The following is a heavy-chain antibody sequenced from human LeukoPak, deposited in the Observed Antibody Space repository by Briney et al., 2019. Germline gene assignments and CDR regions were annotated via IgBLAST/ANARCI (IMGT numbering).Heavy chain of an antibody. D-gene: IGHD5-18*01. Sequence: GGSLRLSCAASGFTFSDYYMSWIRQAPGKGLEWVSYISSSGSTIYYADSVKGRFTISRDNAKNSLYLQMNSLRAEDTAVYYCAKDAGYSYGRGYYYYGMDVWGQGTTVTVSS. J-gene: IGHJ6*02. CDR2: ISSSGSTI. CDR3: AKDAGYSYGRGYYYYGMDV. V-gene: IGHV3-11*01. CDR1: GFTFSDYY.